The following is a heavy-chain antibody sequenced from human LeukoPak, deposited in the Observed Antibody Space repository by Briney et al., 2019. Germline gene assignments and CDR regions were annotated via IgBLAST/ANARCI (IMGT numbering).Heavy chain of an antibody. V-gene: IGHV4-31*03. J-gene: IGHJ5*02. CDR2: IYYSGST. Sequence: SETLPLTCTVSGGSISSGDYYWSWIRQHPGKGLEWIGYIYYSGSTYYNPSLKSRVTISVDTSKNQFSLKLRSVTAADTAVYYCARGYQLPYNWFDPWGQGTLVTVSS. CDR1: GGSISSGDYY. CDR3: ARGYQLPYNWFDP. D-gene: IGHD2-2*01.